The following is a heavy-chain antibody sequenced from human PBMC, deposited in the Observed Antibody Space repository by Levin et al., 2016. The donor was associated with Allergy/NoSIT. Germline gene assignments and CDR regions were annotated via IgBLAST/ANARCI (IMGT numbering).Heavy chain of an antibody. J-gene: IGHJ4*02. Sequence: WIRQPPGKGLEWIGDISHSGTASYNPSLKSRVTMSVDTSKNQFYLRVTSVTAADTAVYFCVRARTSDIVVEEGGHPNKYFDSWGQGTQVTVSS. V-gene: IGHV4-34*10. CDR3: VRARTSDIVVEEGGHPNKYFDS. CDR2: ISHSGTA. D-gene: IGHD2-15*01.